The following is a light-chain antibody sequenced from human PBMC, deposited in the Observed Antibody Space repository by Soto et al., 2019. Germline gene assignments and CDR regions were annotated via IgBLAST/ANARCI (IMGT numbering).Light chain of an antibody. CDR2: DAS. J-gene: IGKJ1*01. CDR3: QQYGSSPLT. V-gene: IGKV3-20*01. Sequence: EIVLTQSPGTLSLSPGERATLSCRASQSVSSSYLAWYQQKPGQAPRLLIYDASTRATGIPDRFSGSGSGTVVTLTISRLVREDFAAHYCQQYGSSPLTFGQGTKVEIK. CDR1: QSVSSSY.